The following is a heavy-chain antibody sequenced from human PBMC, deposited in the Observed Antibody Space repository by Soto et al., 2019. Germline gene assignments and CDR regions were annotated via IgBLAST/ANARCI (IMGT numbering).Heavy chain of an antibody. CDR3: ARSQGSSTSLEIYYYYYYGMDV. Sequence: QVQLVQSGAEVKKPGSSVKVSCKASGGTFGSYAISWVRQAPGQGRAWMGGIIPIPGTANYAQKFQGRVTIGGDEPTSTAYMELSSLRSEDTAVYYCARSQGSSTSLEIYYYYYYGMDVCGPGTTVTVSS. V-gene: IGHV1-69*01. CDR1: GGTFGSYA. J-gene: IGHJ6*02. CDR2: IIPIPGTA. D-gene: IGHD2-2*01.